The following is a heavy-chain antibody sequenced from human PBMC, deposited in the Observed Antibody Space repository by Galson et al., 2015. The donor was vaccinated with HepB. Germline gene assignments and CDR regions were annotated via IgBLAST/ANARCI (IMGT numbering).Heavy chain of an antibody. J-gene: IGHJ2*01. CDR3: ARHLSPLYWYIAL. V-gene: IGHV5-51*01. CDR2: IYPGDSDT. Sequence: QSGAEVKEPGESLKISCKGLGNVFGTSWIGWVRQMPGKSLEWIGVIYPGDSDTKYSPSFQGQVTISVDKSVNTVYLQWRGLKASDTAIYYCARHLSPLYWYIALGGRGTLVTVSS. CDR1: GNVFGTSW. D-gene: IGHD2/OR15-2a*01.